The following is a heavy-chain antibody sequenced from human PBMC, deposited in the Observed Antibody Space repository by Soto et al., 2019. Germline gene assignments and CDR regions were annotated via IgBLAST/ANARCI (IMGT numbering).Heavy chain of an antibody. CDR1: GYTFTSYG. CDR2: ISAYNGNT. CDR3: ARERLLWFGELHYYYGMDV. D-gene: IGHD3-10*01. J-gene: IGHJ6*02. Sequence: ASVKVSCKASGYTFTSYGISGVRQAPGQGLEWMGWISAYNGNTNYAQKLQGRVTMTTDTSTSTAYMELRSLRSDDTAVYYCARERLLWFGELHYYYGMDVWGQGTTVTVSS. V-gene: IGHV1-18*01.